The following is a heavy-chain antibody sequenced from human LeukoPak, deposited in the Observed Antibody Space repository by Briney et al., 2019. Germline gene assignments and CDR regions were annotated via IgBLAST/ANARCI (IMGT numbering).Heavy chain of an antibody. CDR1: GFTFSSYS. J-gene: IGHJ4*02. Sequence: GGSLRLSCAASGFTFSSYSMNWVRQAPGKGLEWVAVISYNGNNKYYADSVKGRFTISRDNSKNTLYLQMNSLRAEDTAVYYCAREAEGNDYWGQGTLVTVSS. V-gene: IGHV3-30*03. CDR3: AREAEGNDY. CDR2: ISYNGNNK. D-gene: IGHD2-15*01.